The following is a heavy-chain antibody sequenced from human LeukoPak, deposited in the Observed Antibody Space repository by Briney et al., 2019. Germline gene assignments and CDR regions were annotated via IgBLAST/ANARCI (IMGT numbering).Heavy chain of an antibody. Sequence: GGSLRLSCAASGFTFSVYGMHGVRQAPGRGLGGVALIWHDGSTKYYADSVKDRFTISRDNPKNILYLQMNSLRAEDTAVYYCAKPYSYGYDYWGQGTLVTVSS. V-gene: IGHV3-33*06. CDR2: IWHDGSTK. J-gene: IGHJ4*02. CDR1: GFTFSVYG. CDR3: AKPYSYGYDY. D-gene: IGHD5-18*01.